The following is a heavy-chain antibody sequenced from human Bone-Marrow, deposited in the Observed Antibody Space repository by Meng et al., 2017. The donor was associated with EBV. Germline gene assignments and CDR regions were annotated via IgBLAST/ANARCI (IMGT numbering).Heavy chain of an antibody. J-gene: IGHJ4*02. CDR3: ARESGRGYTPDF. CDR1: GGAPVFSA. D-gene: IGHD5-12*01. Sequence: QPVVVARRPEYSMKVSCNVSGGAPVFSAIGWDQQAPCKRVKWMGGLIPDFGTPVYAPNFQDRVTITADESTSTAYMKLNSLTTEDTAIYYCARESGRGYTPDFWGQGTLVTVSS. CDR2: LIPDFGTP. V-gene: IGHV1-69*01.